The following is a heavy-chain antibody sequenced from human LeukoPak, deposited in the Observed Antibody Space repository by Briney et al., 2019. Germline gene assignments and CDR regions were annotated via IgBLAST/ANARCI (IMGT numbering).Heavy chain of an antibody. CDR1: GFTFSSYG. Sequence: GGSLRLSCAASGFTFSSYGMHWVRQAPGKGLEWVAVISYDGSKKYYADSVKGRFTISRDNSKNTLYLQMNSLRAEDTAVYYCAKVTCSGGSCYSWNYFDYWGQGTLVTVSS. J-gene: IGHJ4*02. CDR3: AKVTCSGGSCYSWNYFDY. D-gene: IGHD2-15*01. CDR2: ISYDGSKK. V-gene: IGHV3-30*18.